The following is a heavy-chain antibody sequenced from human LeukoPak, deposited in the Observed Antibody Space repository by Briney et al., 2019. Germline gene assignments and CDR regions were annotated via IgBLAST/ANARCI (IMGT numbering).Heavy chain of an antibody. CDR3: ARSIDGSGSIPSYGYYYYYMDV. CDR1: GGSFSGYY. D-gene: IGHD3-10*01. CDR2: INYSGST. J-gene: IGHJ6*03. V-gene: IGHV4-34*01. Sequence: SETLSLTCAVYGGSFSGYYWNWIRQPPGKGLEWIGEINYSGSTNYNPSLKSRVTISVDTSKNQFSLKLSSVTAADTAVYYCARSIDGSGSIPSYGYYYYYMDVWGKGTTVTVSS.